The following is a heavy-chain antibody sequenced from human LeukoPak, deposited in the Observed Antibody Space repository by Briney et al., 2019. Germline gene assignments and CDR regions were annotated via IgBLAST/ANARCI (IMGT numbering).Heavy chain of an antibody. V-gene: IGHV4-59*01. CDR2: IYWNGST. J-gene: IGHJ2*01. D-gene: IGHD3-22*01. CDR3: ARKNYYDSSGYYTWYFDL. Sequence: SGTLSLTCTVSGGSISSYYWSWIRQPPGKGLEWIGYIYWNGSTNYNPSLKSRVTISVDTSKNQFSLKLSSVTAADTAVYYCARKNYYDSSGYYTWYFDLWGRGTLVTVSS. CDR1: GGSISSYY.